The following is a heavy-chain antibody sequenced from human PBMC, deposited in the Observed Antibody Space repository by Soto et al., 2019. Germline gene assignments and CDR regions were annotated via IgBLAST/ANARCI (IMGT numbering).Heavy chain of an antibody. D-gene: IGHD3-22*01. CDR1: GDSISSYY. CDR3: ALRSMAVVPEY. V-gene: IGHV4-59*01. J-gene: IGHJ4*02. Sequence: QVQLQESGPGLVKPSETLSLTCAVSGDSISSYYCMWIRQPPGKGLESIGYLYYGRSANYNPSLTXRLTXSXDTSTNQCSLTLSSMTAADTAVYYCALRSMAVVPEYWGQGTLVTVSS. CDR2: LYYGRSA.